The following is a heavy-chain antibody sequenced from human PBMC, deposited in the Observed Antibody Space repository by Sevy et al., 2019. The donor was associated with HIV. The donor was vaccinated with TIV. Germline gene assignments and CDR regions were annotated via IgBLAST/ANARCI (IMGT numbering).Heavy chain of an antibody. CDR3: AKEPSTGSYVRWFDP. V-gene: IGHV3-30*18. D-gene: IGHD1-26*01. CDR1: GFTFGSYG. CDR2: ISPDGSKK. J-gene: IGHJ5*02. Sequence: GGSLRLSCAASGFTFGSYGMHWVRQAPGKGLEWVTVISPDGSKKYYADSVKGRFTLSRDNSKNTVYLQMNSLRAEDTAVYYCAKEPSTGSYVRWFDPWGQGTLVTVSS.